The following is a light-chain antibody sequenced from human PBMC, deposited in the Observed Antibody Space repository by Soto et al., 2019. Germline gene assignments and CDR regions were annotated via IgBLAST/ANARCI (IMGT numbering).Light chain of an antibody. CDR1: QSVSANS. CDR2: GAS. CDR3: QQYGSSPYT. Sequence: EIVLTQSQGTLSFSQGDGAPLSSGASQSVSANSLAWYQQKPGQAPRLLIKGASTRATGIPDKFSGSGSGTDFTLTISRLEPEDFAVYYCQQYGSSPYTFGQGTKLEIK. V-gene: IGKV3-20*01. J-gene: IGKJ2*01.